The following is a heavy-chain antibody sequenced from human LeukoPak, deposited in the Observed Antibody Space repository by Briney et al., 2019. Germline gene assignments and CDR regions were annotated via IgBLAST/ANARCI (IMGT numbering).Heavy chain of an antibody. CDR3: ARDRYYGSGILDV. CDR1: GFAFSSYE. J-gene: IGHJ6*02. CDR2: ISSSGSTI. Sequence: GGSLRLSCAASGFAFSSYEMNWARQAPGKGLEGGSYISSSGSTIHYADSVKGRFTISRDNAKNTLYLQMNSLRAKHTAVYYCARDRYYGSGILDVWGQGTTVTVSS. V-gene: IGHV3-48*03. D-gene: IGHD3-10*01.